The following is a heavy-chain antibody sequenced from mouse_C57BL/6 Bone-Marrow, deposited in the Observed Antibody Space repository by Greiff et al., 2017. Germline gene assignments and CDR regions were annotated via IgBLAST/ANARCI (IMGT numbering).Heavy chain of an antibody. CDR3: THYGSSFYWYFDV. Sequence: EVMLVESGTVLARPGASVKMSCKTSGYTFTSYWMHWVKQRPGQGLEWIGAIYPGNSDTSYNQKFKGKAKLTAVTSASTAYMELSSLTNEDSAVYYCTHYGSSFYWYFDVWGTGTTVTVSP. J-gene: IGHJ1*03. V-gene: IGHV1-5*01. CDR2: IYPGNSDT. CDR1: GYTFTSYW. D-gene: IGHD1-1*01.